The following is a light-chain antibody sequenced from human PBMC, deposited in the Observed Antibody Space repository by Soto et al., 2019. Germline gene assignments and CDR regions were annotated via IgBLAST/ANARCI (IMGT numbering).Light chain of an antibody. V-gene: IGLV2-14*01. Sequence: QSALTQPASVSGSPGQSITISCTGTNNDVGGYNFVSWYQQHPGKAPKLMIYGVTNRPSGVSNRFSGSKSGNTASLTISGLQAEDEADYYCSSYTSTSTLGVFGSGTQLTVL. CDR3: SSYTSTSTLGV. CDR1: NNDVGGYNF. J-gene: IGLJ7*01. CDR2: GVT.